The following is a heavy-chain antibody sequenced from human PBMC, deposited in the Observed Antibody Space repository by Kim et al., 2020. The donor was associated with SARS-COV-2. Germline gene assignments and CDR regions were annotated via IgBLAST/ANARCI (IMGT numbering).Heavy chain of an antibody. CDR3: AKDRQSGSYYMGGLFDY. V-gene: IGHV3-23*01. CDR2: ISGSGGST. J-gene: IGHJ4*02. D-gene: IGHD3-10*01. Sequence: GGSLRLSCPASGFTFSSYAMSWVRQAPGKGLEWVSAISGSGGSTYYAHSVKGRFTISRDNSKNTLYLQMNSLRAEDTAVYYCAKDRQSGSYYMGGLFDYWGQGTLVTVSS. CDR1: GFTFSSYA.